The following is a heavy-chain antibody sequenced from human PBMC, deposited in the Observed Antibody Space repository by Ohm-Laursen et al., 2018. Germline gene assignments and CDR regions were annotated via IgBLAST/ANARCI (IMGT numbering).Heavy chain of an antibody. Sequence: SLRLSCAASGFTFSSYAMGWVRQAPGKGLEWVSAIRGSGGSTYYADSVKGQFTISRDNSKNTLYLQMNSLRAEDTAVYYCAKNWGNYGFDYWGQGTLVTVSS. CDR1: GFTFSSYA. J-gene: IGHJ4*02. V-gene: IGHV3-23*01. CDR2: IRGSGGST. D-gene: IGHD3-16*01. CDR3: AKNWGNYGFDY.